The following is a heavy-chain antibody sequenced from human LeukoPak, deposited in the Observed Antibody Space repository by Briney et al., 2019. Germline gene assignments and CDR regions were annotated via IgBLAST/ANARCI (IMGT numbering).Heavy chain of an antibody. Sequence: SETLSLTCTVSGGSISSSSYYWGWIRQPPGKGLEWIGSIYYSGSTYYNPSLKSRVTISVDTSKNQFSLKLSSVTAADTAVYYCAKRGSSSFDYWDQGTLVTVSS. V-gene: IGHV4-39*01. CDR2: IYYSGST. CDR1: GGSISSSSYY. CDR3: AKRGSSSFDY. J-gene: IGHJ4*02. D-gene: IGHD6-6*01.